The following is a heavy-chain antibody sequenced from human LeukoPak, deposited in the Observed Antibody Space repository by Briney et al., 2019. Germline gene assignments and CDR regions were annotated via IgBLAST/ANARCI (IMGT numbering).Heavy chain of an antibody. CDR2: IYYSGST. Sequence: SETLSLTCTVSGGSISSYYWSWIRQPPGKGLEWIGYIYYSGSTNYNPSLKSRVTISVDTSKNQFSLKLSSVTAADTAVYYCARGSYSSSWHGWFDPWGQGTLVTVSS. V-gene: IGHV4-59*01. D-gene: IGHD6-13*01. J-gene: IGHJ5*02. CDR1: GGSISSYY. CDR3: ARGSYSSSWHGWFDP.